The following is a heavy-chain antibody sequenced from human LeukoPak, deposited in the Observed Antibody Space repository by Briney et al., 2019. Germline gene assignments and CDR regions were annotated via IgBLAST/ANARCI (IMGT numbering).Heavy chain of an antibody. CDR2: ISSSSSYM. D-gene: IGHD2-2*02. CDR1: GFTFSSYS. V-gene: IGHV3-21*01. CDR3: ARDLREYQLLYNFDY. J-gene: IGHJ4*02. Sequence: PVGSLRLSCAASGFTFSSYSMNCVRQAPGKGLEWVTCISSSSSYMYYADSVKGRFTISRDNAKNSLYLQMNSLRAEDTAVYYCARDLREYQLLYNFDYWGQGTLVTVSS.